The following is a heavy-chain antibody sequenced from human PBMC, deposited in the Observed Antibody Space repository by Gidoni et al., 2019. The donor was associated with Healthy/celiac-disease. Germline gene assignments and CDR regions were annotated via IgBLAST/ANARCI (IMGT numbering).Heavy chain of an antibody. J-gene: IGHJ4*02. D-gene: IGHD2-2*01. CDR1: GGSISSSRYY. Sequence: QLQLQVSAPLLVKPSETLSLTCTVSGGSISSSRYYWGWIRQPPGKGLEWIGSIYYSGRNYYHPSVKSRVTISVETSKNQFSLKLRSVTAADTDVYYCECTISRDPWGQGTLVTVSS. CDR3: ECTISRDP. V-gene: IGHV4-39*01. CDR2: IYYSGRN.